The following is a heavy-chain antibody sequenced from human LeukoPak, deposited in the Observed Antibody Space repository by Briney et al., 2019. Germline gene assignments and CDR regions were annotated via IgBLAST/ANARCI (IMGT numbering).Heavy chain of an antibody. V-gene: IGHV4-61*01. CDR2: IYYSGST. J-gene: IGHJ4*02. CDR3: ARGGFIAARTIDY. D-gene: IGHD6-6*01. CDR1: GYSISSGYY. Sequence: SEALSLTCTVSGYSISSGYYWSWIRQPPGKGLEWIGYIYYSGSTNYNPSLKSRVTISVDTSKNQLSLKLSSVTAADTAVYYCARGGFIAARTIDYWGQGTLVTVSS.